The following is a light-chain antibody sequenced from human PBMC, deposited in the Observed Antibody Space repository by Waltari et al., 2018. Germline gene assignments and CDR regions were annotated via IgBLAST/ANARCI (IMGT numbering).Light chain of an antibody. V-gene: IGLV2-8*01. J-gene: IGLJ1*01. CDR3: SSYAGINDFV. Sequence: QSALTQPPSASGSPGQSVTISCSGTSADVGAHDYVSWYQQHPGQAPKCIIPEGSKRPYGAPDRMSGSKSGNTASLTISGLQAGDEADYYCSSYAGINDFVFGTGTKVTVL. CDR2: EGS. CDR1: SADVGAHDY.